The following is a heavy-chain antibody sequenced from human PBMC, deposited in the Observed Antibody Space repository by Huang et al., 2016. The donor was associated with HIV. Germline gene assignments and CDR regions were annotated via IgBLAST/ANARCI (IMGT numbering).Heavy chain of an antibody. CDR3: AKDLVTYDSSGSV. J-gene: IGHJ4*02. Sequence: EVHLLESGGGLVQPGGSLRLSCAASGFSFSSSAMSWVRQAPWRGLEWVSTVSNSARSRHYSDSVRGRFTISRDNSKDTLYLQMNSLRAEDTALYYCAKDLVTYDSSGSVWGQGTLVTVSS. CDR1: GFSFSSSA. CDR2: VSNSARSR. D-gene: IGHD3-22*01. V-gene: IGHV3-23*01.